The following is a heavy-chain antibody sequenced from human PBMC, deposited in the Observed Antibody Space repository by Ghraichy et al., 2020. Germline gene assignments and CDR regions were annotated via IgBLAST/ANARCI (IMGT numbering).Heavy chain of an antibody. CDR2: IRSKANSYAT. J-gene: IGHJ6*02. CDR3: SRPAGKGITGTTANYYYGLDV. Sequence: GGSLRLSCAASGFTFSGSAMHWVRQASGKGLEWVGRIRSKANSYATAYAASVKGRFTISRDDSKNTAYLHINSLKTEDTAVYYCSRPAGKGITGTTANYYYGLDVWGQGTTVTVSS. V-gene: IGHV3-73*01. D-gene: IGHD1-20*01. CDR1: GFTFSGSA.